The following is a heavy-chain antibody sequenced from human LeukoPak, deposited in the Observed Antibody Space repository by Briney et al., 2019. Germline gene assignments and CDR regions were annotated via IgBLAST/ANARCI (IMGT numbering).Heavy chain of an antibody. CDR2: IIPIFGTA. J-gene: IGHJ4*02. V-gene: IGHV1-69*13. D-gene: IGHD3-3*01. CDR3: ARVSTVFYDFWSGPYYFDY. CDR1: GGTFSSYA. Sequence: SVKVSCKASGGTFSSYAISWVRQAPGRGLEWMGGIIPIFGTANYAQKFQGRVTITADESTSTAYMELSSLRSEDTAVYYCARVSTVFYDFWSGPYYFDYWGQGTLVTVSS.